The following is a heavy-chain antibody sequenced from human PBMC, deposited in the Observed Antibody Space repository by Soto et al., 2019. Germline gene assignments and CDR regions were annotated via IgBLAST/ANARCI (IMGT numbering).Heavy chain of an antibody. CDR1: GFSFGDYA. CDR3: NRVGYYYDGSCYGPN. V-gene: IGHV3-49*04. CDR2: IRSKAYGGTT. D-gene: IGHD3-22*01. J-gene: IGHJ4*02. Sequence: GSLRLSWTAAGFSFGDYAMTWVRQAPGKGLEWVGFIRSKAYGGTTEYAASVKGRFTISRDDSKSIAYLQMNSLKTEDTAVYYCNRVGYYYDGSCYGPNWGQGTLVTVSS.